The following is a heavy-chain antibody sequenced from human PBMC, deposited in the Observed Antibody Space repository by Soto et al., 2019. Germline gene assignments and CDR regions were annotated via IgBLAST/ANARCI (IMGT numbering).Heavy chain of an antibody. CDR3: VTSQKGYNWNYFDH. D-gene: IGHD1-20*01. J-gene: IGHJ4*02. V-gene: IGHV4-39*01. Sequence: SETLSLTCAVSGASISGSYYYWAWLRQSPGKGPEWIGSVFYTGFTSYNPSLESRVSVSVDTSKSQFSLKLSAVTAADTAVYYCVTSQKGYNWNYFDHWGQGALVTVSS. CDR2: VFYTGFT. CDR1: GASISGSYYY.